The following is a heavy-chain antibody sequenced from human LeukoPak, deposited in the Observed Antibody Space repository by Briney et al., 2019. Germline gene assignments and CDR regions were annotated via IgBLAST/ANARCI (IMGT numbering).Heavy chain of an antibody. D-gene: IGHD4-17*01. V-gene: IGHV4-59*11. CDR3: ARDLVTVTKGFDI. Sequence: SETLSLTCTVSGDSFSSHYWTWIRQPPGKGLEWIGYVSYRGSTNYNPSLKSRVTISIDTSKNQFSLRLSSVTAADTAVYYCARDLVTVTKGFDIWGQGTMVSVSS. J-gene: IGHJ3*02. CDR2: VSYRGST. CDR1: GDSFSSHY.